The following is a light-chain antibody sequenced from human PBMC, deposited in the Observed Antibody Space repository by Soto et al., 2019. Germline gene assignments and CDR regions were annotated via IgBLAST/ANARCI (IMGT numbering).Light chain of an antibody. CDR3: QQRNIWPPVT. CDR1: QNISSY. Sequence: IVLTQSPVTLSLSPGERATLSCRASQNISSYLIWYQQKPGQSPRLLMYDAFNRATGIPARFSGSGSGTDFTLTISSLEPEDFAVYYCQQRNIWPPVTFGQGTRLEIK. J-gene: IGKJ5*01. CDR2: DAF. V-gene: IGKV3-11*01.